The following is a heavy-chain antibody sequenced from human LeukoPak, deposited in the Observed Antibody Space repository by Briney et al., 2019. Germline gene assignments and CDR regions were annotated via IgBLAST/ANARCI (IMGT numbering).Heavy chain of an antibody. CDR2: FDQSGST. J-gene: IGHJ6*03. D-gene: IGHD4-17*01. Sequence: SETLSLTCTVSGYSISSGYYWGCIRQPPGKGLEWIGSFDQSGSTYYNPSLKSRVTISVDTSKNQFSLKLSSVTAADTAVYYCARVAAPTEYYYYMDVWGKGTTVTVSS. CDR1: GYSISSGYY. V-gene: IGHV4-38-2*02. CDR3: ARVAAPTEYYYYMDV.